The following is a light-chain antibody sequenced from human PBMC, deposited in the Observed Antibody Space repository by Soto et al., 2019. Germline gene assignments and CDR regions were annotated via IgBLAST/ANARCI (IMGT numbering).Light chain of an antibody. J-gene: IGKJ5*01. CDR1: QSVTSSY. V-gene: IGKV3D-20*02. Sequence: EIVLTQSPGTLSLSPGERATLSCRASQSVTSSYLAWYQQKPGQAPRLLMYAASNNASAITRRTRRSTLLTYRRPSIINVCHEDLAVYCCQQRQKRIT. CDR3: QQRQKRIT. CDR2: AAS.